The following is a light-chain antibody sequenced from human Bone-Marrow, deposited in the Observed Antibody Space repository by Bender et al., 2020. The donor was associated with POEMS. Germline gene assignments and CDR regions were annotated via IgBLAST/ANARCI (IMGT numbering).Light chain of an antibody. V-gene: IGLV2-11*01. CDR3: CSYAGSFTWV. Sequence: QSALTQPRSVPGSPGQSVTISCTGTTDDVGHFQYVSWYRQHPGKVPTLVIYEVTKRPSGVPDRFSGSKSGNTASLTISGLQSDDDADFYCCSYAGSFTWVFGGGTRVTVL. CDR2: EVT. CDR1: TDDVGHFQY. J-gene: IGLJ3*02.